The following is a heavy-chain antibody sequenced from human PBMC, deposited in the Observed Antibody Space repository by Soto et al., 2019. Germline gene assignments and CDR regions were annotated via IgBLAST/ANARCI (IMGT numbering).Heavy chain of an antibody. CDR1: GADINTYS. D-gene: IGHD6-19*01. CDR2: IYTSASI. J-gene: IGHJ6*02. CDR3: ARDREAGYNFYYGMDV. Sequence: SETLSLTCSISGADINTYSWTWIRQPAGKGLEWIGRIYTSASINYNPSLRGRVTLSVDTSTNQVSLKLASVTAADTAVYYCARDREAGYNFYYGMDVWGQGTTVTVSS. V-gene: IGHV4-4*07.